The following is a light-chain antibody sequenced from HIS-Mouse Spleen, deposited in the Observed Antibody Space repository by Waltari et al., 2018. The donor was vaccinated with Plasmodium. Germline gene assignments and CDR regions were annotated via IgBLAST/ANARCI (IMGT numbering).Light chain of an antibody. J-gene: IGLJ1*01. CDR2: DVS. CDR3: SSYTSSSTLNYV. V-gene: IGLV2-14*03. Sequence: QSALTQPASVSGSPGQSITISCTGTSSDVGGSNYVPWYQQHPGKAPKLMIYDVSNRPSGVSNRFSGSKSGNTASLTISGLQAEDEADYYCSSYTSSSTLNYVFGTGTKVTVL. CDR1: SSDVGGSNY.